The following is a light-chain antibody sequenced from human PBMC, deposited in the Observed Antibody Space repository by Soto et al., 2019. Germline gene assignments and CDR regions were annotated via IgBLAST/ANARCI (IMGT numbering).Light chain of an antibody. CDR3: SSYTSASSPV. V-gene: IGLV2-14*01. Sequence: QSVLTQPASVSGSPGQSITISCTGTGSDVGGYNFVSWYQQHPDKAPKLIIYEVSHRPSGVSNRYSGSKFDNTASLTISGLQPEDDADYYCSSYTSASSPVFGGGTKLTVL. CDR1: GSDVGGYNF. J-gene: IGLJ3*02. CDR2: EVS.